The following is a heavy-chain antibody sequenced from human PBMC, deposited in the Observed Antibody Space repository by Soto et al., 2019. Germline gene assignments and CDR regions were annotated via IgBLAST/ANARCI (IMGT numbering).Heavy chain of an antibody. CDR2: ISDDGSIK. V-gene: IGHV3-30-3*01. CDR1: GFSFTTYA. Sequence: GGSLRLSCAASGFSFTTYAMHWVRQAPGKGLEWVAVISDDGSIKYYAESVKGRFTISRDNSKNTFYLQMNSLRGDDTALYYCARAIETAMDPCDYWGQGARVTVS. J-gene: IGHJ4*02. CDR3: ARAIETAMDPCDY. D-gene: IGHD5-18*01.